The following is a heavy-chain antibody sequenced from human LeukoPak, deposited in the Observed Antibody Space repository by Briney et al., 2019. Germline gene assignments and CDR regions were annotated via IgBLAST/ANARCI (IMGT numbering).Heavy chain of an antibody. J-gene: IGHJ4*02. CDR2: ISGSGGST. CDR1: GFTFSSYA. CDR3: ARGCSGGSCYNY. V-gene: IGHV3-23*01. Sequence: GGSLRLSCAASGFTFSSYAMSWVRQAPGKGLEWVSAISGSGGSTYYADSVKGRFTISRDNSKNTLYLQMGSLRAEDMAVYYCARGCSGGSCYNYWGQGTLVTVSS. D-gene: IGHD2-15*01.